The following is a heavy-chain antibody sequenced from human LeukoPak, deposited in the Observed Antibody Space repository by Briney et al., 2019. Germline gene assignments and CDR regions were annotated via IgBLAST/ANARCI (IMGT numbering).Heavy chain of an antibody. CDR1: GYTFTSYD. CDR3: ARGSRYEWELQPYAFDI. D-gene: IGHD1-26*01. V-gene: IGHV1-8*01. J-gene: IGHJ3*02. CDR2: MNPNSGNT. Sequence: GASVKVSCKASGYTFTSYDINWVRQAPGQGLEWMGWMNPNSGNTGYAQKFQGRVTMTRNTSISTAYMELSSLRSEDTAVYYCARGSRYEWELQPYAFDIWGQGTMVTVSS.